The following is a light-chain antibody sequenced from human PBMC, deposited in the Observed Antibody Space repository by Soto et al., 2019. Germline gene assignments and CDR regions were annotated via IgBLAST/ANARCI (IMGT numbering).Light chain of an antibody. J-gene: IGKJ3*01. Sequence: EIVMTQSPATLYVSPGERATLSCRASQSVSSNLAWYQQRRGLAPRLLIYGTSTRATGIPARFSGSGSGTEFTLTISSLQSEDFAVYYCQQYTKWPLFTFGPGTRVD. V-gene: IGKV3-15*01. CDR2: GTS. CDR1: QSVSSN. CDR3: QQYTKWPLFT.